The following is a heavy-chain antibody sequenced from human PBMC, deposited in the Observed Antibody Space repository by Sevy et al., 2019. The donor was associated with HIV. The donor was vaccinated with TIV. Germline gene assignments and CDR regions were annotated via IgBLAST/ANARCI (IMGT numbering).Heavy chain of an antibody. D-gene: IGHD3-3*02. CDR1: GFSFNIYS. CDR3: AREGCIRPNDY. CDR2: LSSGCGKI. V-gene: IGHV3-23*01. J-gene: IGHJ4*02. Sequence: GGSLRLSCAVSGFSFNIYSMSWVRQAPGEGLEWVSTLSSGCGKIIYADSVKGSFIISREASKNTRYLKMDSMRADDTAVHFCAREGCIRPNDYWGQGTLVTVSS.